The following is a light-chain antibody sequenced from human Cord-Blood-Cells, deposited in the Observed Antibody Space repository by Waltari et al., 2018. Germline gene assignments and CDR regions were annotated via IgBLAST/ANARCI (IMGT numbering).Light chain of an antibody. Sequence: QSALTQPASVSGSPGQSFTISCTGTTSAVGSYNLVSWYQQHPGKAPKLMIYEVSKRPSGVSNRFAGSKSVNTASLTISGLQAEDEADYYCCSYAGSSTLVFGGWTKLTVL. CDR1: TSAVGSYNL. V-gene: IGLV2-23*02. CDR3: CSYAGSSTLV. CDR2: EVS. J-gene: IGLJ2*01.